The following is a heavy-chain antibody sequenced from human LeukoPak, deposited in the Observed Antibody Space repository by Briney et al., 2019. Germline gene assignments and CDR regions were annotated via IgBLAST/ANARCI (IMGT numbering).Heavy chain of an antibody. CDR2: IYYGGST. CDR1: GGSISSYY. J-gene: IGHJ4*02. V-gene: IGHV4-59*12. Sequence: SETLSLTCTVSGGSISSYYWSWIRQPPGKGLEWIGYIYYGGSTNYNPSLKSRVTISVDTSKNQFSLKLSSVTAADTAVYYCARDIYGGNGNFDYWGQGTLVTVSS. D-gene: IGHD4-23*01. CDR3: ARDIYGGNGNFDY.